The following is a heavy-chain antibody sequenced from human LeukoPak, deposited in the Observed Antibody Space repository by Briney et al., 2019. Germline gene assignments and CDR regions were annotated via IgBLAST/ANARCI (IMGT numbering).Heavy chain of an antibody. J-gene: IGHJ4*02. CDR1: AFTFSSYS. D-gene: IGHD1-26*01. V-gene: IGHV3-21*01. Sequence: GGSLRLSCEASAFTFSSYSMNWVRQAPGKGLEWVSSISSSSSYIYYADSVKGRFTISRDNAKNSLYLQMNSLRAEDTAVYYCARDPPYSGSYWVGFDYWGQGTLVTVSS. CDR3: ARDPPYSGSYWVGFDY. CDR2: ISSSSSYI.